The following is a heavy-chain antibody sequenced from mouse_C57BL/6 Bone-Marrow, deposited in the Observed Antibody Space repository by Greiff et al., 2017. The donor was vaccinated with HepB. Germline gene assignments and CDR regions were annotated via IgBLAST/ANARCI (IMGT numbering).Heavy chain of an antibody. CDR3: AVRAMDY. Sequence: VHLVESGAELVRPGASVKLSCKASGYTFTDYYINWVKQRPGQGLEWIARIYPGSGNTYYNEKFKGKATLTAEKSSSTAYMQLSSLTSEDSAVYFCAVRAMDYWGQGTSVTVSS. V-gene: IGHV1-76*01. CDR2: IYPGSGNT. CDR1: GYTFTDYY. J-gene: IGHJ4*01.